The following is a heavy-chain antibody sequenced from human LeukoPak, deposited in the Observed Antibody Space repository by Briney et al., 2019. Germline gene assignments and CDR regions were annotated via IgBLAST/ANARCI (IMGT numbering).Heavy chain of an antibody. CDR3: ARVAEVDSSGYPYYFDY. J-gene: IGHJ4*02. Sequence: SEPLSLTCAVYGGSFSGYYWSWIRQPPGKGLEWIGEINHIGSANYNPSLKSPVTISVDTSKNQFSLKLSSVTAADTAVYYCARVAEVDSSGYPYYFDYWGQGPLVPVSS. D-gene: IGHD3-22*01. CDR2: INHIGSA. CDR1: GGSFSGYY. V-gene: IGHV4-34*01.